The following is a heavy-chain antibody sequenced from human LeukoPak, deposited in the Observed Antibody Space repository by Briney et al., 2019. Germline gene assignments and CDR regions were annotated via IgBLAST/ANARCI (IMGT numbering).Heavy chain of an antibody. V-gene: IGHV3-30-3*01. CDR2: ISYDGSNK. Sequence: GGSLRLSCAASGFTFSSYTMHWVRQAPGKGLEWVAVISYDGSNKYYADSVKGRFTISRDNSKNTLYLQMNSLRAEDTAVYYCARDGPGITQPHYWGQGTLVTVSS. J-gene: IGHJ4*02. D-gene: IGHD3-16*01. CDR1: GFTFSSYT. CDR3: ARDGPGITQPHY.